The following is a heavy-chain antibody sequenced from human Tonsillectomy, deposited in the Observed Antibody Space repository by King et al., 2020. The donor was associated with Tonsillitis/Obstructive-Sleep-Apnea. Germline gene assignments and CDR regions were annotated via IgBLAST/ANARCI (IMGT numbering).Heavy chain of an antibody. D-gene: IGHD2-2*01. CDR2: ISWNSGSI. V-gene: IGHV3-9*01. CDR3: AKALGPMLPAAIDY. CDR1: GFTFDDYA. J-gene: IGHJ4*02. Sequence: VQLVESGGGLVQPGRSLRLSCAASGFTFDDYAMHWVRQAPGKGLEWVSGISWNSGSIVYADSVKGRFTISRDNAKNSLYLQMNSLSPEDTALDYCAKALGPMLPAAIDYWGQGTLVTVSS.